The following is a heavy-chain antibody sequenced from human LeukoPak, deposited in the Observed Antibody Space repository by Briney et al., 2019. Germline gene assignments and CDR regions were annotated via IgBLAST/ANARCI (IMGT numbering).Heavy chain of an antibody. J-gene: IGHJ1*01. Sequence: GGSLRLSCAASGFTVSSNYMSWVRQAPGKGLEWVSSIDYDGGSGHYADSVKGRFTISRDNSNNTLFLHLNSLRGEDTAVYYCTRNSGWYGLSWGQGTLVTVSS. V-gene: IGHV3-53*01. CDR2: IDYDGGSG. CDR1: GFTVSSNY. CDR3: TRNSGWYGLS. D-gene: IGHD6-19*01.